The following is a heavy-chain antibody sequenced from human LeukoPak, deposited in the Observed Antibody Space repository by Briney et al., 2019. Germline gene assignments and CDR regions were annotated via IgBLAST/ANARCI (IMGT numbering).Heavy chain of an antibody. CDR1: GGSFSGYY. D-gene: IGHD3-3*01. CDR2: INHSGST. J-gene: IGHJ5*02. Sequence: SETLSLTCAVYGGSFSGYYWSWIRQPPGKGLEWIGEINHSGSTNYNPSLKSRVTISVDTSKNQFSLKLSSVTAADTAVYYCARARSYYDFWSGYGNWFDPWGQGTLVTVSS. CDR3: ARARSYYDFWSGYGNWFDP. V-gene: IGHV4-34*01.